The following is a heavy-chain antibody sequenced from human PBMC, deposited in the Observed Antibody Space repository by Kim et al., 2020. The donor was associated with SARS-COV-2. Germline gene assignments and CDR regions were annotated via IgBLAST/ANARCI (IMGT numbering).Heavy chain of an antibody. CDR1: GFPFNDYC. D-gene: IGHD2-2*01. J-gene: IGHJ4*02. CDR3: ARLRRQPYHLDY. CDR2: IKEEGSEK. V-gene: IGHV3-7*01. Sequence: GGSLRLSCEASGFPFNDYCALWVPQAPGGGLVWVAYIKEEGSEKSYMDSVKGLFTLSRHNAKYSLYPKIDRLRAEHTAKYYCARLRRQPYHLDYWVQ.